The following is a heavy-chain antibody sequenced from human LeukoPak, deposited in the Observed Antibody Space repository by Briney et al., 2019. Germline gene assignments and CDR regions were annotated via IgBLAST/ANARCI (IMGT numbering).Heavy chain of an antibody. J-gene: IGHJ4*02. V-gene: IGHV4-4*02. CDR1: GGSISSSNW. Sequence: PSETLSLTCAVSGGSISSSNWWSWVRQPPGKGLEWIGEIFHSGSPNYIPSLKSRVTISVDTSKNQFSLKLTSVTAADTAVYYCARYNILTASDYWGQGILVTVSS. D-gene: IGHD3-9*01. CDR2: IFHSGSP. CDR3: ARYNILTASDY.